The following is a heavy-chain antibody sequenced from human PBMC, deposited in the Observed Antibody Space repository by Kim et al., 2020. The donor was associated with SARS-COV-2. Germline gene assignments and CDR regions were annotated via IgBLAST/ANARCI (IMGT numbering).Heavy chain of an antibody. CDR2: ISSSSSYI. V-gene: IGHV3-21*01. CDR1: GFTFSSYS. D-gene: IGHD3-10*01. Sequence: GGSQRLSCAASGFTFSSYSMNWVRQAPGKGLEWVSSISSSSSYIYYADSVKGRFTISRDNAKNSLYLQMNSLRAEDTAVYYCARGNTYGSGSYYIYYYGMDVWGQGTTVTVSS. CDR3: ARGNTYGSGSYYIYYYGMDV. J-gene: IGHJ6*02.